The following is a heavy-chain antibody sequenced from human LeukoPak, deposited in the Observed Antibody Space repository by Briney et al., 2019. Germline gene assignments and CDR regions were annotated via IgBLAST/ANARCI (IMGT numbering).Heavy chain of an antibody. CDR1: GGSISSRSYY. V-gene: IGHV4-39*07. D-gene: IGHD7-27*01. CDR3: AVETGERGFDY. CDR2: IYYGGST. J-gene: IGHJ4*02. Sequence: SETLSLTCTVSGGSISSRSYYWAWIRQPPGKGLEWIGSIYYGGSTYYNPSLKSRVTISVDRSKNQFSLKLSSVTAADTAVYYCAVETGERGFDYWGQGTLVTVSS.